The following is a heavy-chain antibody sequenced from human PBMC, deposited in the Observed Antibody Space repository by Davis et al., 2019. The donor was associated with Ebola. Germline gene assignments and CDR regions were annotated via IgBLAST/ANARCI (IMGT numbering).Heavy chain of an antibody. D-gene: IGHD3-10*01. CDR1: GFSLSTSGVG. CDR2: IYWDNDK. V-gene: IGHV2-5*02. Sequence: SGPTLVKPTQTLTLTCTFSGFSLSTSGVGVGWLRQPPGKALEWLALIYWDNDKRYSPSLNSRLTISKDNSKNQVVLTLTNVDPVDTATYYCARRPDITLFRGVTFDYWGQGALVTVSS. J-gene: IGHJ4*02. CDR3: ARRPDITLFRGVTFDY.